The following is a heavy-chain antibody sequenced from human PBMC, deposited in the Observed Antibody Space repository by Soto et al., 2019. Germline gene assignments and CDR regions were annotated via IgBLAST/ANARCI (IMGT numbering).Heavy chain of an antibody. D-gene: IGHD4-17*01. J-gene: IGHJ4*02. Sequence: ASVKVSCKASGYTFSSYGISWVRQAPGQGLEWMGWISAYSGKTNYAQNLQGRVTMTADTSTSTVYMELRSLRSDDTAVYYCARDRTTDEFDYWGQGTLVTVSS. CDR3: ARDRTTDEFDY. CDR2: ISAYSGKT. CDR1: GYTFSSYG. V-gene: IGHV1-18*01.